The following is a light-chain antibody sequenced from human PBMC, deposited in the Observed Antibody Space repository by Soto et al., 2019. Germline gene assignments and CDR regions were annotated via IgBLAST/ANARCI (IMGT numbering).Light chain of an antibody. Sequence: QSVLTQPPPVSESPRQRVTISCSVRSSNIGNNAVNWYQQLPGKAPKLLMFYDNLLPSGVSDRFSGSKSGTSASLAISGLQSEDEADYYCAAWDDSLNGYVFGTGTKVTVL. CDR3: AAWDDSLNGYV. CDR2: YDN. CDR1: SSNIGNNA. J-gene: IGLJ1*01. V-gene: IGLV1-36*01.